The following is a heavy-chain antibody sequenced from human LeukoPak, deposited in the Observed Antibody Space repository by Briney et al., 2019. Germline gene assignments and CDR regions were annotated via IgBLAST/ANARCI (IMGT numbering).Heavy chain of an antibody. CDR1: GGSLRSYY. CDR2: IYYSGSA. CDR3: ARDSGYSYGFFDY. V-gene: IGHV4-59*01. J-gene: IGHJ4*02. D-gene: IGHD5-18*01. Sequence: SETLSLTCTVSGGSLRSYYWSWIRQSPGKGLEWIGYIYYSGSADYNASLKSRVTISVDTSMHQFSLRLTSVTAADTAVHYCARDSGYSYGFFDYWGQGTLVTVSS.